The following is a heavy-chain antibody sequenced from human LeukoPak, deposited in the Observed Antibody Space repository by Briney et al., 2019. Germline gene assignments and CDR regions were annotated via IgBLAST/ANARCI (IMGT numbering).Heavy chain of an antibody. CDR2: IKQDGSEK. J-gene: IGHJ4*02. D-gene: IGHD3-22*01. Sequence: GSLRLSCAASGFTFSSYWMSWVRQAPGKGLEWVAKIKQDGSEKYYVDSVKGRFTISRDNAKNSLYLQMNSLRAEDTAVYYCARDSGYYDSSGYPPDYWGQGTLVTVSS. CDR1: GFTFSSYW. V-gene: IGHV3-7*01. CDR3: ARDSGYYDSSGYPPDY.